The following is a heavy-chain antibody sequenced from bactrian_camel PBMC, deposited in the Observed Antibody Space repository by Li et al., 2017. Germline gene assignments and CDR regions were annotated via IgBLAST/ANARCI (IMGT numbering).Heavy chain of an antibody. J-gene: IGHJ6*01. CDR2: IYRGGGST. CDR3: AAPKRGIVPMRWDRQDRYVT. CDR1: GYRFSSYA. D-gene: IGHD7*01. Sequence: VQLVESGGGPVQAGGSLKLSCVASGYRFSSYAVSWVRQAPGRGLEWVSVIYRGGGSTVYTDSVKGRFTAARDNAKNTVYLIMTALKPKDTAIYYCAAPKRGIVPMRWDRQDRYVTWGQGTQVTVS. V-gene: IGHV3S40*01.